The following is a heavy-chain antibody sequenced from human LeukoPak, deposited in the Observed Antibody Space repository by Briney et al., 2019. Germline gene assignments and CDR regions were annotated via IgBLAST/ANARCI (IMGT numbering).Heavy chain of an antibody. V-gene: IGHV3-23*01. D-gene: IGHD3-10*01. Sequence: GGSLRLSCAASGYTFSSYAMTWVRQAPGKGLESVAGISGSGGAAYHAGSVEGRFTISRDNSKNTLFLQMNSLRAEDTAVYYCAKGYSGSGTCYTPFDYWGQGTLVTVSA. J-gene: IGHJ4*02. CDR2: ISGSGGAA. CDR1: GYTFSSYA. CDR3: AKGYSGSGTCYTPFDY.